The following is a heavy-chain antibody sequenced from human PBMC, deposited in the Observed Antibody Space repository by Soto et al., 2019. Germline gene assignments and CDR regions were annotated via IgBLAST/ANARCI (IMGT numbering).Heavy chain of an antibody. J-gene: IGHJ3*02. CDR1: GGSVSSYY. D-gene: IGHD2-8*01. V-gene: IGHV4-59*02. Sequence: QVHLQESGPGLVKPSETLSLTCTVSGGSVSSYYWSWIRPPPGKGLEWIGYIYYSGSTNYNPSLKSRVAIFVDTAKNHCSLKLLSGPAADTAVYYCAREWSDPSAALDIWGQGTMVTVSS. CDR3: AREWSDPSAALDI. CDR2: IYYSGST.